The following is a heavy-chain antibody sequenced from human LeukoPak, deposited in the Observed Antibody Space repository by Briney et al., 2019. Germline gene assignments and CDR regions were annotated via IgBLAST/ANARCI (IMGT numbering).Heavy chain of an antibody. Sequence: SETLSLTCAVSGGSISSSIWWSWVRQPPGKGLEWIGEIYHSGSTNYNPSLKSRVTISVDKSKNQFSLKLSSVTAADTAVYYCARVEDSIVVVPAAATFDYWGQGTLVTVSS. CDR3: ARVEDSIVVVPAAATFDY. CDR1: GGSISSSIW. J-gene: IGHJ4*02. V-gene: IGHV4-4*02. D-gene: IGHD2-2*01. CDR2: IYHSGST.